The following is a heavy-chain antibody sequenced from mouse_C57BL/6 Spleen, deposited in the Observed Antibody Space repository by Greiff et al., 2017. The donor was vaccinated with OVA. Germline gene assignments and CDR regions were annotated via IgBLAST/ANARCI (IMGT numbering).Heavy chain of an antibody. Sequence: EVQLQQSGGGLVQPGGSMKLSCAASGFTFSDAWMDWVRQSPEKGLEWVAEIRNKANNHATYYAESVKGRFTISRDDSKMSVYLQMNSVRAEATGIYYCTRRRTGHWYFDVWGTGTTVTVSS. CDR1: GFTFSDAW. D-gene: IGHD4-1*01. CDR2: IRNKANNHAT. CDR3: TRRRTGHWYFDV. J-gene: IGHJ1*03. V-gene: IGHV6-6*01.